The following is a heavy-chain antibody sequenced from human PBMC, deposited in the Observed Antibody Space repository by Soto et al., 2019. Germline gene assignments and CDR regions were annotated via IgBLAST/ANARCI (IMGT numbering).Heavy chain of an antibody. Sequence: QVQLQESGPGLVKPSQTLSLTCTVSGGSISSGGYYWSWIRQHPGKGLEWIGYIYYSGSTYYNPSLKSRVTISVDTSKNQFSLKLSSVTAADTAVYYCARTHNDYGDRGWGLLLDYWGQGTLVTVSS. CDR2: IYYSGST. D-gene: IGHD4-17*01. CDR1: GGSISSGGYY. CDR3: ARTHNDYGDRGWGLLLDY. J-gene: IGHJ4*02. V-gene: IGHV4-31*03.